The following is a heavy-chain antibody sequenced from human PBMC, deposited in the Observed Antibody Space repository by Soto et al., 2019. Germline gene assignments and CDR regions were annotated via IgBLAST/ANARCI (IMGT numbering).Heavy chain of an antibody. CDR1: GYTFTSYG. CDR2: ISAYNGNT. V-gene: IGHV1-18*01. CDR3: ARDLPPCSGGSCCPFPSRERGGADY. J-gene: IGHJ4*02. D-gene: IGHD2-15*01. Sequence: QVQLVQSGAEVKKPGASVKVSCKASGYTFTSYGISWVRQAPGQGLEWMGWISAYNGNTNYAQKLQGRVTMTTDTSTSTAYMELRSLRSDDTAVYYCARDLPPCSGGSCCPFPSRERGGADYWGQGTLVTVSS.